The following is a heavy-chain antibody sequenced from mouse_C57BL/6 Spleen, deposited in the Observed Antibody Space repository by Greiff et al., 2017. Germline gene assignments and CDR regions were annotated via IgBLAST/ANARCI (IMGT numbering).Heavy chain of an antibody. D-gene: IGHD4-1*01. CDR3: AREALTGTSAD. CDR1: GFTFRSYA. CDR2: ISDGGSYT. Sequence: VQVVASGGGLVKPGGSLKLSCAASGFTFRSYALSWVRQPPEKRLEWVATISDGGSYTYYPDNVKGRFTISRDNAKNNLYLQMSHLKYEDTAMYYCAREALTGTSADWGQGTLVTVSA. J-gene: IGHJ3*01. V-gene: IGHV5-4*01.